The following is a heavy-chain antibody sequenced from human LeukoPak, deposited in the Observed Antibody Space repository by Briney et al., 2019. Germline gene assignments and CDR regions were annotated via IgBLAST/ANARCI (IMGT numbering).Heavy chain of an antibody. CDR2: ISSSSSYI. Sequence: GGSLTLSCAASGFTFSSYSMNWVRQAPGKGLEWVSSISSSSSYIYYADSVKGRFTISRDNAKNSLYLQMNSLRAEDTAVYYCARDGEYSSSDDYYMDVWGKGTTVTVSS. CDR1: GFTFSSYS. J-gene: IGHJ6*03. CDR3: ARDGEYSSSDDYYMDV. V-gene: IGHV3-21*01. D-gene: IGHD6-6*01.